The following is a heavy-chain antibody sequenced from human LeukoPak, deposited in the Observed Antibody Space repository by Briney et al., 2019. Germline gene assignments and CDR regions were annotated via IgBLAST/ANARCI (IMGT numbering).Heavy chain of an antibody. CDR3: ARSSGYLTDY. J-gene: IGHJ4*02. V-gene: IGHV4-61*01. D-gene: IGHD3-3*01. Sequence: SETLSLTCTVSGGSVSSGSYYWSWIRQPPGKGLEWIGYIYYSGSTNYNPSLKSRVTISVDTSKNQFSLKLSSVTATDTAVYYCARSSGYLTDYWGQGTLVTVSS. CDR1: GGSVSSGSYY. CDR2: IYYSGST.